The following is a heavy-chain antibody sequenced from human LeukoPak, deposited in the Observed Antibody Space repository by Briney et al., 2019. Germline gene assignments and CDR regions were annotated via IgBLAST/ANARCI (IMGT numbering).Heavy chain of an antibody. D-gene: IGHD1-14*01. CDR1: GFTLNSYL. Sequence: QPGGSLRLSCAASGFTLNSYLMSWVRQAPGRGLEWVANIKKDGSEESYLDSVKGRFTVSRDNAKNSLFLQMYSLRGEDTAVYYCARSNPNKNALDLWGQGTMATISS. J-gene: IGHJ3*01. CDR2: IKKDGSEE. V-gene: IGHV3-7*01. CDR3: ARSNPNKNALDL.